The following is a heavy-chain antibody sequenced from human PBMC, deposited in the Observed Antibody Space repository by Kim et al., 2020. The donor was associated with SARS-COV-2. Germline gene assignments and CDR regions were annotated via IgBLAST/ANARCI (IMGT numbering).Heavy chain of an antibody. CDR3: ARDLDCSSTSCYATWGDY. D-gene: IGHD2-2*01. CDR1: GYTFTGYY. J-gene: IGHJ4*02. V-gene: IGHV1-2*02. Sequence: ASVKVSCKASGYTFTGYYMHWVRQAPGQGLEWMGWINPNSGGTNYAQKFQGRVTMTRDTSISTAYMELSRLRSDDTAVYYCARDLDCSSTSCYATWGDYWGQGTLVTVSS. CDR2: INPNSGGT.